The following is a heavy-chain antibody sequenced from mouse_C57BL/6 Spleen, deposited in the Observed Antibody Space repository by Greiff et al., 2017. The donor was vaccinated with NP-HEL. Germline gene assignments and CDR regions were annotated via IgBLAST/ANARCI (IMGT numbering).Heavy chain of an antibody. Sequence: VQLQQSGPELVKPGASVKISCKASGYAFSSSWMNWVEQRPGKGLEWIGRIYPGDGDTNYNGKFKGKATLTADKSSSTAYMQLSSLTSEDSAVYFCARTAYYYGSSPLDYWGQGTTLTVSS. V-gene: IGHV1-82*01. CDR1: GYAFSSSW. CDR2: IYPGDGDT. CDR3: ARTAYYYGSSPLDY. J-gene: IGHJ2*01. D-gene: IGHD1-1*01.